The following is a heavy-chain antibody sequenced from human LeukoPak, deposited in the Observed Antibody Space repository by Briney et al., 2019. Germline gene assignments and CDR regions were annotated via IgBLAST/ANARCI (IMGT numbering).Heavy chain of an antibody. CDR3: ACDYGDYHEYFQH. Sequence: GGSLRLSCAASGFTFSSYGMHWVRQAAGRGLEWVAVIWYDGSNKYYADSVKGRFTISRDNSKNTLYLQIDSLRAEDTAVYYCACDYGDYHEYFQHWGQGTLVTVSS. CDR1: GFTFSSYG. CDR2: IWYDGSNK. V-gene: IGHV3-33*01. J-gene: IGHJ1*01. D-gene: IGHD4-17*01.